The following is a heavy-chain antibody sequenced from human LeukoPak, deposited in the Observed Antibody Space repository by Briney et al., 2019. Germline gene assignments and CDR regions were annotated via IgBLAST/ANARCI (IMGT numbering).Heavy chain of an antibody. CDR3: ARGYTRDAFDI. D-gene: IGHD5-18*01. Sequence: SETLSLTCTVSGSSISSYYWSWIRQPPGKGLEWIGYIYYSGSTNYNPSLKSRVTISVDTSKNQFSLKLSSVTAADTAVYYCARGYTRDAFDIWGQGTMVTVSS. CDR2: IYYSGST. CDR1: GSSISSYY. V-gene: IGHV4-59*01. J-gene: IGHJ3*02.